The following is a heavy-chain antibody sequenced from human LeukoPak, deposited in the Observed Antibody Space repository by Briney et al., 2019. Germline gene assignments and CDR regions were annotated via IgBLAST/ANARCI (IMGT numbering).Heavy chain of an antibody. Sequence: SETLSLTCTVSGGSISNYYWSWIRQPPGKGLEWIGYIFYSGSTNYNPSLKSRVTISVDTSKNQFSLKLSSVTAADTAVYYCARGKNPLEVSLGYWGQGALVTVSS. J-gene: IGHJ4*02. CDR3: ARGKNPLEVSLGY. V-gene: IGHV4-59*01. CDR1: GGSISNYY. CDR2: IFYSGST. D-gene: IGHD7-27*01.